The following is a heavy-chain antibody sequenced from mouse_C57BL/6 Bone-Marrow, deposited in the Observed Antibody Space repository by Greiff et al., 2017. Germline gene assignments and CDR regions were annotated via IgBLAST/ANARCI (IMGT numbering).Heavy chain of an antibody. Sequence: QVQLQQSGPGLVQPSQCLSITCTVSGFSLTSYGVHWVRQSPGKGLEWLGVIWRGGSTDYNAAFMYRLSIPKANSNSQVFFKTNSLQADDTAIYYCAKVVYDYDGGYAMDYWGQGTSVTVSS. CDR3: AKVVYDYDGGYAMDY. CDR2: IWRGGST. CDR1: GFSLTSYG. D-gene: IGHD2-4*01. J-gene: IGHJ4*01. V-gene: IGHV2-5*01.